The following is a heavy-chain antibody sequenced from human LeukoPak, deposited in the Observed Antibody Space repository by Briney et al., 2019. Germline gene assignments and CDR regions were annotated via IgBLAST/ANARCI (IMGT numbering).Heavy chain of an antibody. CDR2: TYYRSKWYN. Sequence: SQALSLTSALSRDSVSINSGAWNWTRQYPSRGLEWLGGTYYRSKWYNDYAVSVKSRITINPDTSKNQFSLQLNSVTPGDTAVYYCARDRSSGWYYFDYWGQGTLVTVSS. V-gene: IGHV6-1*01. CDR1: RDSVSINSGA. J-gene: IGHJ4*02. CDR3: ARDRSSGWYYFDY. D-gene: IGHD6-19*01.